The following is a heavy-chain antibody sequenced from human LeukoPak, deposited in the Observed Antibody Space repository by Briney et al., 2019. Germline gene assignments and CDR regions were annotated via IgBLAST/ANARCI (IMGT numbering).Heavy chain of an antibody. CDR2: TYTSGST. CDR3: ARGYNWGSPTRNFYYLDV. V-gene: IGHV4-4*07. D-gene: IGHD7-27*01. CDR1: GGSISSYY. Sequence: SETLSLTCTVSGGSISSYYWSWIRQPAGKGLEWIGPTYTSGSTTYNPSLKSRVTMSVDTSKNQFSLKLRSVTAADTAVYYCARGYNWGSPTRNFYYLDVWGKGTTVTVSS. J-gene: IGHJ6*03.